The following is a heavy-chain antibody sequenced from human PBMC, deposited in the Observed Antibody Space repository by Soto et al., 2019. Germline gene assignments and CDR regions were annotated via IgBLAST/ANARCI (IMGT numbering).Heavy chain of an antibody. V-gene: IGHV2-5*02. CDR3: XHXXXXGXXYYFDY. CDR1: GFSLSSTRMA. J-gene: IGHJ4*02. Sequence: QITLKESGPPLVKPTQTLTLTCTFSGFSLSSTRMAVGWIRQPPGKALEWLALIYWDDDKRYSPFLKSRLTITKDTSKNQVVLTMSNMXPVXXXRYYXXHXXXXGXXYYFDYWGQGTLVTVSS. CDR2: IYWDDDK.